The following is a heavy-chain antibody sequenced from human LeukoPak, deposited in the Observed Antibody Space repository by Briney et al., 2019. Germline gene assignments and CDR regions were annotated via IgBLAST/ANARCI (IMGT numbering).Heavy chain of an antibody. CDR3: AKDTPLIDYVWGSYRPYFDY. D-gene: IGHD3-16*02. V-gene: IGHV3-23*01. CDR2: ISGSGGST. Sequence: PGGSLRLSCAASGFTFSSYGMSWVRQAPGKGLEWVSAISGSGGSTYYADSVKGRFTISRDNSKNTLYLQMNSLRAEDTAVYYCAKDTPLIDYVWGSYRPYFDYWGQGTLVTVSS. CDR1: GFTFSSYG. J-gene: IGHJ4*02.